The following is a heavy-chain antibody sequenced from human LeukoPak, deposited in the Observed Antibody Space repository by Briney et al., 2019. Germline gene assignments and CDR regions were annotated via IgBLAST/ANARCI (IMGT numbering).Heavy chain of an antibody. CDR2: ISWNSGSI. V-gene: IGHV3-9*01. J-gene: IGHJ3*02. Sequence: GRSLRLSCAASGFTFDDYAMHWVRQAPGKGLEWVSGISWNSGSIDYADSVKGRFTISRDNAKNSLYLQMNSLRAEDTALYYCAKDRAGGGLLSPADAFDIWGQGTMVTVSS. CDR1: GFTFDDYA. CDR3: AKDRAGGGLLSPADAFDI. D-gene: IGHD3-10*01.